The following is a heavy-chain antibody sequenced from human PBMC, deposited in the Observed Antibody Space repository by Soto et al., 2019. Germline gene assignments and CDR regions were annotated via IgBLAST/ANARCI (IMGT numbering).Heavy chain of an antibody. D-gene: IGHD3-10*01. J-gene: IGHJ4*02. CDR2: IYSGGYT. CDR3: APRPGGGGY. CDR1: GFTVSNNY. Sequence: EVQLVESGGGLIQPGGSLRLSCAVSGFTVSNNYMSWVRQAPGKGLEGVSVIYSGGYTAYGDSVKGRFTISRDNSKNTLFPKMKTLRAADTAVFFWAPRPGGGGYWGQGTLVTVSS. V-gene: IGHV3-53*01.